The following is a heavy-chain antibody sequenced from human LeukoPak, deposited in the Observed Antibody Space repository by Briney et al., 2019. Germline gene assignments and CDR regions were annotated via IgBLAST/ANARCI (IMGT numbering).Heavy chain of an antibody. CDR1: GFTFDDYG. Sequence: PGGSLRPSCAASGFTFDDYGMHWVRQAPRKGLEWVAGISWESESIGYADSVRGRFTISRDNAKNSLYLQMHSLRAEDTAFYYCARGDSTGFYYAVFEDWGQGTLVTVSS. J-gene: IGHJ4*02. V-gene: IGHV3-9*01. D-gene: IGHD3-22*01. CDR3: ARGDSTGFYYAVFED. CDR2: ISWESESI.